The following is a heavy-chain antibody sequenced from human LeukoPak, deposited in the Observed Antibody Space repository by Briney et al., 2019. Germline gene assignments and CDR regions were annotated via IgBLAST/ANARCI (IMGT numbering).Heavy chain of an antibody. CDR2: INPNSGGT. J-gene: IGHJ3*02. CDR3: ARDFPEIVVTTNDAFDI. D-gene: IGHD3-22*01. V-gene: IGHV1-2*02. CDR1: GYTFTGYY. Sequence: ASVKVSCKASGYTFTGYYMHWVRQAPGQGLEWMGWINPNSGGTNYAQKFQGRVTMTRDTSISTAYMELSRLRSDDTAVYYCARDFPEIVVTTNDAFDIWGQGTMVTVSS.